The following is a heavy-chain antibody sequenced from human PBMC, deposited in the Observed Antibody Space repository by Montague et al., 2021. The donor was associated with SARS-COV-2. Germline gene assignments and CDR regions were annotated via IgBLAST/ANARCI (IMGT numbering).Heavy chain of an antibody. J-gene: IGHJ6*02. CDR2: IDWDDDK. CDR3: ARIPRMGITFYYYYGMDV. D-gene: IGHD3-16*01. Sequence: PALVKPTQTLTLTCTFSGFSLSTSGMCVSWIRQPPGKALEWLALIDWDDDKYYSTSLKTRLTISKDTSKNQVVLTMTNMDPVDTATYYCARIPRMGITFYYYYGMDVWGQGTTVTVSS. V-gene: IGHV2-70*01. CDR1: GFSLSTSGMC.